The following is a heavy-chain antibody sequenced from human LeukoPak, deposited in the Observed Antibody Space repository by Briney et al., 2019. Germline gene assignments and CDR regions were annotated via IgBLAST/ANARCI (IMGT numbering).Heavy chain of an antibody. Sequence: AGSLRLFCAASGFTFSTSDMSRVRQAPGKGLEGLSSINPSGDNTFSANSVKGRFSIFRDNSKNTVSLQRNTLRAEDTAMYYCARHLGDCISGSCYFDYWGQGTLVTVCS. CDR1: GFTFSTSD. D-gene: IGHD2-15*01. V-gene: IGHV3-23*01. J-gene: IGHJ4*02. CDR2: INPSGDNT. CDR3: ARHLGDCISGSCYFDY.